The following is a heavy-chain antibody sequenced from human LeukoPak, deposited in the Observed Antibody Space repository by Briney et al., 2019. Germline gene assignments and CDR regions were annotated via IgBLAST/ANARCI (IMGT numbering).Heavy chain of an antibody. Sequence: GASVKVSCKASGGTFSSYAISWVRQAPGQGLEWMGRIIPILGIANYAQKFQGRVTITADKSTSTAYMELSSLRSEDTAVYYCARAFHSSSWYPHAFDIWGQGTMVTVSS. CDR3: ARAFHSSSWYPHAFDI. CDR2: IIPILGIA. J-gene: IGHJ3*02. V-gene: IGHV1-69*04. D-gene: IGHD6-13*01. CDR1: GGTFSSYA.